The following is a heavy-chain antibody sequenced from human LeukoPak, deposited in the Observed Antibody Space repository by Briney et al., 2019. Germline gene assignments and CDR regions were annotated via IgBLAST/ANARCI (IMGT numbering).Heavy chain of an antibody. Sequence: PGGSLRLSCAASGFTFSDYYMSWIRQAPGKGLEWVSYISSSGSTIYYADSVKGRFAISRDNAKNSLYLQMNSLRAEDTAVYYCARAPGDYGDPDWYFDLWGRGTLVTVSS. CDR3: ARAPGDYGDPDWYFDL. J-gene: IGHJ2*01. D-gene: IGHD4-17*01. V-gene: IGHV3-11*01. CDR2: ISSSGSTI. CDR1: GFTFSDYY.